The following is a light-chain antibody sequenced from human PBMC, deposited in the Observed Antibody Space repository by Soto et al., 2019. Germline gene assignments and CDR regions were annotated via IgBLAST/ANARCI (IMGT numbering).Light chain of an antibody. CDR2: GFT. J-gene: IGLJ1*01. CDR1: SSYVGCYNY. V-gene: IGLV2-14*01. CDR3: ISYTSSTTYV. Sequence: VLTQPASVSGSPGQSITMSCTGTSSYVGCYNYVSFYQQHPVKAPKLMIYGFTNLPSVVSNRFSGSKSGNTSSLTISGXEAEDEDDYDCISYTSSTTYVFGTGTKVTVL.